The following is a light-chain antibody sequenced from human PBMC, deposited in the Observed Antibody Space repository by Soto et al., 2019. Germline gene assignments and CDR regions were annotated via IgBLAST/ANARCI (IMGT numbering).Light chain of an antibody. Sequence: ILLTHSPGTLSLSPGERATLSCSASQSVSSSYLAWYQQKPGQAPRLLIYGASSRATGIPDRFSGSGSGTDFTLTISRLEPEDFAVYYCQQYGRSRTFGQGTKADIK. V-gene: IGKV3-20*01. J-gene: IGKJ1*01. CDR2: GAS. CDR3: QQYGRSRT. CDR1: QSVSSSY.